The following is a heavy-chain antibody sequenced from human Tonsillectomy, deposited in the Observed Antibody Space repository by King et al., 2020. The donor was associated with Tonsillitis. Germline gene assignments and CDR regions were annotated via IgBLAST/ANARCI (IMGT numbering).Heavy chain of an antibody. J-gene: IGHJ4*02. CDR2: IYSGGRT. V-gene: IGHV3-53*01. CDR1: GFTVSSNY. Sequence: VQLVQSGGGLIQPGGSLRLSCAASGFTVSSNYMSWVRQTPGKGLEWVSVIYSGGRTYYADSVKGRFTISRDNSKNTLYLQLNSLRADDTAVYYCARGWTIRGLDYWGQGTLVTVSS. CDR3: ARGWTIRGLDY. D-gene: IGHD2-15*01.